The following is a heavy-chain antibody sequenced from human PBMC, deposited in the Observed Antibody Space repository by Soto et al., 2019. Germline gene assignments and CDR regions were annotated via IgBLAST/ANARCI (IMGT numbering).Heavy chain of an antibody. V-gene: IGHV3-66*01. J-gene: IGHJ5*02. CDR2: IYSSGDT. CDR3: ARDPGYGRGLSFDP. CDR1: GFSVSDNY. D-gene: IGHD3-16*01. Sequence: EVQLVESGGGLVQPGGSLRLSCAASGFSVSDNYMSWVRQAPGKGLEWTSVIYSSGDTYYADSVKGRLTISSDNSRKTLYLQINDLSVEDTAIYYCARDPGYGRGLSFDPWGQGIPVTVSS.